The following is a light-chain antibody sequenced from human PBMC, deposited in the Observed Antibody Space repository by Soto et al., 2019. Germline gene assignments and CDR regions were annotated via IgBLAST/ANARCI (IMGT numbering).Light chain of an antibody. CDR3: SSYTSSSTYV. CDR2: DVS. J-gene: IGLJ1*01. Sequence: QSALTQPASVSGSPGQSITISCTGTNTDVGGYNYVSWYQQHPGKAPKLMIYDVSNRPSGVSNRFSGSKSGNTASLTISGLQAEDEADYYCSSYTSSSTYVFGTETKLTVL. V-gene: IGLV2-14*03. CDR1: NTDVGGYNY.